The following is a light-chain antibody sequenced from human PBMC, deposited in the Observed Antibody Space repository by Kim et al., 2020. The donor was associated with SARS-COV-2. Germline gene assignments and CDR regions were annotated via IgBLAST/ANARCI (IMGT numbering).Light chain of an antibody. J-gene: IGLJ3*02. V-gene: IGLV3-25*03. Sequence: TRQTARITCSGDALTKQYAYWYQQKPGQAPVLVIYKDSERPSGIPERFSGSSSGTTVTLTISGVQAEDEADYYCQSADSSGTHWVFGGGTQLTVL. CDR2: KDS. CDR1: ALTKQY. CDR3: QSADSSGTHWV.